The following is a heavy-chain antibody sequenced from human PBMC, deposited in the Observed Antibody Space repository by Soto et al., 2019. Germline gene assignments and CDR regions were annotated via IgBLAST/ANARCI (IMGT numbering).Heavy chain of an antibody. CDR1: GFTVSSNY. CDR3: AKDSPVGVPLLRDLHD. CDR2: IYSGGTT. Sequence: GGSLRLSCAASGFTVSSNYMSWVRQAPGKGLDWVSVIYSGGTTYYADSVKGRFTLSRDNSKNTVYLQMNSLRAEDTAVYYCAKDSPVGVPLLRDLHDWGQGTLVTVSS. D-gene: IGHD2-15*01. J-gene: IGHJ1*01. V-gene: IGHV3-53*01.